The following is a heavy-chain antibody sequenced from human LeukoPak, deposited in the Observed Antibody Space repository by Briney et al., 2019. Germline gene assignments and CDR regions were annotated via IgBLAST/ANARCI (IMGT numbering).Heavy chain of an antibody. CDR3: ARAYDFWSGPGGY. J-gene: IGHJ4*02. D-gene: IGHD3-3*01. CDR1: GFTFKSFS. Sequence: GGSLRLSCGGSGFTFKSFSMHWVRQAPGRGLEWVSDISSNSGIKSYADSVKGRFTISRDNAKNSLYLQMNSLRAEDTAVYYCARAYDFWSGPGGYWGQGTLVTVSS. CDR2: ISSNSGIK. V-gene: IGHV3-48*01.